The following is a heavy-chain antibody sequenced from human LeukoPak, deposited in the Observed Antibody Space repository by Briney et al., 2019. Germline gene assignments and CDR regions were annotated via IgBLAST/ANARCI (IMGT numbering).Heavy chain of an antibody. V-gene: IGHV4-34*01. CDR3: ARDDGSGSYYFDY. Sequence: SETLSLTCGVYGGSFSGYYWTWIRQPPGKGLEWIGEINHSGSTNYNPSLKSRVTISVDTSKNRFSLKLSSVTAADTAVYYCARDDGSGSYYFDYWGQGTLVTVSS. D-gene: IGHD3-10*01. J-gene: IGHJ4*02. CDR2: INHSGST. CDR1: GGSFSGYY.